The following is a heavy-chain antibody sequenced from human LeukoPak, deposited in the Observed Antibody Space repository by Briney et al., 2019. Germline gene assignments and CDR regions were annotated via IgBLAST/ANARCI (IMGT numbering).Heavy chain of an antibody. V-gene: IGHV4-34*01. CDR2: INHSGST. D-gene: IGHD2-2*02. Sequence: SETLSLTCAVYGGSFSGYYWSWIRQPPGKGLEWIGEINHSGSTNYNPSLKSRVTISVDTSKNQFSLKLSSVTAADTAVYYCARGPGPDIVVVPAAIFDYWGQGALVTVSS. CDR3: ARGPGPDIVVVPAAIFDY. CDR1: GGSFSGYY. J-gene: IGHJ4*02.